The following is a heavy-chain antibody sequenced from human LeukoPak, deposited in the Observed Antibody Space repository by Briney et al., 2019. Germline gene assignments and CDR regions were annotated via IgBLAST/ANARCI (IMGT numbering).Heavy chain of an antibody. CDR2: IYGSGIT. D-gene: IGHD3-22*01. Sequence: SETLSLTCTVSGGSIISNYRSWIRQSAGTGLEWIGRIYGSGITDYNPSLKSRVTMSLDTSRKQFSLRLASVTAADTAVYYCARLKFYDSTGYSPGYYMDVWGKGTTVSVFS. V-gene: IGHV4-4*07. CDR3: ARLKFYDSTGYSPGYYMDV. CDR1: GGSIISNY. J-gene: IGHJ6*03.